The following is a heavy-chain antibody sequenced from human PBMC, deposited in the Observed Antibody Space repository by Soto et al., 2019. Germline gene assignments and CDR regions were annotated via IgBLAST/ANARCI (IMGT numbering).Heavy chain of an antibody. CDR1: GGSFSGYY. CDR2: INHSGST. V-gene: IGHV4-34*01. D-gene: IGHD3-10*02. Sequence: SETLSLTCAVYGGSFSGYYWSWIRQPPGKGLEWIGEINHSGSTNYNPSLKSRVTISVDTSKNQFSLKLSSVTAADTAVYYCARGRAYGVRGGGYYYYGMDVWGQGTTVTVSS. CDR3: ARGRAYGVRGGGYYYYGMDV. J-gene: IGHJ6*02.